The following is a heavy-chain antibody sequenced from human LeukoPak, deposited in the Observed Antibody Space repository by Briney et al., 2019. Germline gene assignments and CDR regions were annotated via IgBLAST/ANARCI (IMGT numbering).Heavy chain of an antibody. CDR2: IYTSGST. CDR1: GGSISSSSYY. J-gene: IGHJ6*03. V-gene: IGHV4-61*02. CDR3: ARERWELPYYNYYMDV. D-gene: IGHD1-26*01. Sequence: SETLSLTCTVSGGSISSSSYYWGWIRQPAGKGLEWIGRIYTSGSTNYNPSLKSRVTISVDTSKNQFSLKLSSVTAADTAVYYCARERWELPYYNYYMDVWGKGTTVTISS.